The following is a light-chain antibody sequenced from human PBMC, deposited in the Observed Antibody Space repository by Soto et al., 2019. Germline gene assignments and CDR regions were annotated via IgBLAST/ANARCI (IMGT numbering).Light chain of an antibody. J-gene: IGKJ5*01. CDR3: QQYSISYT. Sequence: EYELPQSPPTLPLPPGKRATLSCRASQSVSRSQSAWYQQITGQAPRLLIYGVSSRATGIADRFSGSGCGTDFTLTIGRLAAEVFAVYYCQQYSISYTFGQGTRLEI. V-gene: IGKV3-20*01. CDR2: GVS. CDR1: QSVSRSQ.